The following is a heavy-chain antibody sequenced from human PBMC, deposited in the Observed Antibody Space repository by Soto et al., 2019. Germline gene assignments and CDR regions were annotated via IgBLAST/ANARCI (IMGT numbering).Heavy chain of an antibody. Sequence: GGSLRLSCAASGFTFSSYAMSWVRQAPGKGLEWVSAISGSGGSTYYADSVKGRFTISRDNSKNTLYLQMNSLRAEDTAVYYCAKDQDIVVVPAAIGFDPWGQGTLVTVS. CDR1: GFTFSSYA. J-gene: IGHJ5*02. V-gene: IGHV3-23*01. D-gene: IGHD2-2*02. CDR3: AKDQDIVVVPAAIGFDP. CDR2: ISGSGGST.